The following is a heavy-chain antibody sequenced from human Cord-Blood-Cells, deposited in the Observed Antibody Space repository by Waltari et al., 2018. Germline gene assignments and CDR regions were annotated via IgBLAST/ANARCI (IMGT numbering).Heavy chain of an antibody. CDR3: ARAVVVPAAMGGNWFDP. V-gene: IGHV4-34*01. Sequence: QVQLQQWGAGLLKPSETLSLTCDVYGGSFSGHSWSWIRQAPGKGLEWIGEITHSGSTNYNPSLKSRVTISVDTSKNQFSLKLSSVTAADTAVYYCARAVVVPAAMGGNWFDPWGQGTLVTVSS. J-gene: IGHJ5*02. CDR2: ITHSGST. CDR1: GGSFSGHS. D-gene: IGHD2-2*01.